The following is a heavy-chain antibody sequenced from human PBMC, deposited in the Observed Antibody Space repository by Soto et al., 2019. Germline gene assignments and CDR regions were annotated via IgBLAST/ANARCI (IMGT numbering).Heavy chain of an antibody. Sequence: ASVKVSCKASGYTFTSYAMHWVRQAPGQRLEWMGWINAGNGNTKYSQKFQGRVTITRDTSASTAYMELSSLRSEDTAVYYCARVLYCSGGSCPYGMDVWGQGTTVTVSS. V-gene: IGHV1-3*01. D-gene: IGHD2-15*01. CDR2: INAGNGNT. J-gene: IGHJ6*02. CDR1: GYTFTSYA. CDR3: ARVLYCSGGSCPYGMDV.